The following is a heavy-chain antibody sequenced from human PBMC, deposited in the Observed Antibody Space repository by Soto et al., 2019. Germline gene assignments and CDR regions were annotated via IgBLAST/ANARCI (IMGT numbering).Heavy chain of an antibody. V-gene: IGHV4-31*03. CDR3: ARHYCSGGSCYNALDY. CDR1: GGSISSGGYY. J-gene: IGHJ4*02. Sequence: SDTLSLTCTVSGGSISSGGYYWSWIRQHPGKGQEWIGYIYYRGSTHYNPSLKSRVTISVDTSKNQSSLKLSSVTAADTAVYYCARHYCSGGSCYNALDYWGQGTLVTVSS. D-gene: IGHD2-15*01. CDR2: IYYRGST.